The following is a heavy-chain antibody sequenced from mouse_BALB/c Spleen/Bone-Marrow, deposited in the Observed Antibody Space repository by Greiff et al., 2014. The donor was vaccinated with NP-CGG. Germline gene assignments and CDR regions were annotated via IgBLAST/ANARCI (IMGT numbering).Heavy chain of an antibody. J-gene: IGHJ1*01. V-gene: IGHV10-1*02. D-gene: IGHD2-3*01. CDR2: IRSKSNNYGT. Sequence: VQLKESGGGLVQPKGSLKLSCAASGFTFNTYAMNWVRQAPGKGLEWVARIRSKSNNYGTSYADSVKDRFTISRDDSQSMLYLQMNNLKTEDTAMFYCVRQGDGYYNWYFDVWGAGTTVTVSS. CDR3: VRQGDGYYNWYFDV. CDR1: GFTFNTYA.